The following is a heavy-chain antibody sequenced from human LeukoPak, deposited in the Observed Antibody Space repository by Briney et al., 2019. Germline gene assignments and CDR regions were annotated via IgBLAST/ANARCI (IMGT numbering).Heavy chain of an antibody. CDR2: ISTSGTYR. D-gene: IGHD3-10*01. CDR3: ARDLSGLTRGVIRPGYHYMDV. J-gene: IGHJ6*03. V-gene: IGHV3-21*04. Sequence: PGGSLRLSCAASGFTLTSYSVNWVRQAPGKGLEWVSYISTSGTYRYYADSINGRFTVSRDDAENSVSLQMSSLGDEDTATYYCARDLSGLTRGVIRPGYHYMDVWGRGTTAVVSS. CDR1: GFTLTSYS.